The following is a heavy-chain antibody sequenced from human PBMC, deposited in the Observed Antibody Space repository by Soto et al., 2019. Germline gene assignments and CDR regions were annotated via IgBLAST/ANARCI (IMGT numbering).Heavy chain of an antibody. CDR3: ARGTPYSSGWSLQFFDY. CDR1: GDSVSSNSAA. Sequence: TLSLTCAISGDSVSSNSAAWNWIRQSPSRGLEWLGRTYYRSKWYNDYAVSVKSRITINPDTSKNQFSLQLNSVTPEDTAVYYCARGTPYSSGWSLQFFDYWGQGTLVTVSS. CDR2: TYYRSKWYN. J-gene: IGHJ4*02. D-gene: IGHD6-19*01. V-gene: IGHV6-1*01.